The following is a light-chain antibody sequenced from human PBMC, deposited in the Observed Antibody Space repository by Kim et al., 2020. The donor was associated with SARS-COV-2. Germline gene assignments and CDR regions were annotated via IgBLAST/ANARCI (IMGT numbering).Light chain of an antibody. CDR3: QQTYSASRT. Sequence: DIQMTQSPSTLSASVGDRVTITCRASQDISRYLNWYQQKPGKAPKLLIYTASSLQSGVPSRFTGSGSETDFTLTISSLQPEEFSTYNFQQTYSASRTFGEGTKVDIK. CDR1: QDISRY. CDR2: TAS. J-gene: IGKJ1*01. V-gene: IGKV1-39*01.